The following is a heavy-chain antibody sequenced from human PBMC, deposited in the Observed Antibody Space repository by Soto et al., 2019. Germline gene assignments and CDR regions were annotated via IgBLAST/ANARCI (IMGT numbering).Heavy chain of an antibody. V-gene: IGHV1-8*01. J-gene: IGHJ6*02. CDR1: GYTLTSYD. Sequence: ASVKVSCKASGYTLTSYDINWVRQATGQGLEWMGWMNPNSGNTGYAQKFQGRVTMTRNTSISTAYMELSSLRSEDTAVYYCARGGGMRFGESPYYYYYGMDVWGQGTTVTVSS. D-gene: IGHD3-10*01. CDR2: MNPNSGNT. CDR3: ARGGGMRFGESPYYYYYGMDV.